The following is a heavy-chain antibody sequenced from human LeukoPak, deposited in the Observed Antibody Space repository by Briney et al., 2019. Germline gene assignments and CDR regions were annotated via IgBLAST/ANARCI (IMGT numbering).Heavy chain of an antibody. CDR3: ARGSSGWYFAYGMDV. D-gene: IGHD6-19*01. V-gene: IGHV3-74*01. Sequence: GGSLRLSCAASGFTFSSYWMHWVRQAPGKGLVWVSRINSDGSSTSYADSVKGRFTISRGNAKNTLYLQMNSLRAEDTAVYYCARGSSGWYFAYGMDVWGQGTTVTVSS. J-gene: IGHJ6*02. CDR2: INSDGSST. CDR1: GFTFSSYW.